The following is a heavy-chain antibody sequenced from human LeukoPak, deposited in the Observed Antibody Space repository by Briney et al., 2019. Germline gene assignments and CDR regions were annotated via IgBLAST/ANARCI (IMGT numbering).Heavy chain of an antibody. V-gene: IGHV1-2*02. CDR1: GYTFTDYY. J-gene: IGHJ4*02. CDR3: ARAPLAQWLVPDY. D-gene: IGHD6-19*01. Sequence: ASVKVSCKASGYTFTDYYMHWVRQAPGQGLEWMGWINPNSGGTNYAQKFQGRVTMTRDTSISTAYMELSRLRSDDTAVYYCARAPLAQWLVPDYWGQGTLVTVSS. CDR2: INPNSGGT.